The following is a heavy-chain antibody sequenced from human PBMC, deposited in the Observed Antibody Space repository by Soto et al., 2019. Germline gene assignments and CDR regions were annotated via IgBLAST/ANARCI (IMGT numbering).Heavy chain of an antibody. V-gene: IGHV4-59*01. CDR1: GGSISSYY. CDR3: ARGGHFDSSGYFLDC. J-gene: IGHJ4*02. CDR2: IYYIGNT. D-gene: IGHD3-22*01. Sequence: PWETLSLTCTPSGGSISSYYWSWIRQPPGKGLEWIGYIYYIGNTNYNPSLKSRVTMSVDTSKNQFSLNVYSVTAADTAMYYCARGGHFDSSGYFLDCWGQGTLVTVSS.